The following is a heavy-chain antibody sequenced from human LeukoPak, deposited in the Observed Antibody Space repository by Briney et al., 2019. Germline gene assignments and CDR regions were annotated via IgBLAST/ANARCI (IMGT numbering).Heavy chain of an antibody. V-gene: IGHV3-48*01. CDR3: ARVHIVVVPAAQYYYGMDV. CDR1: GFTFSSYS. Sequence: GRSLRLSCAASGFTFSSYSMNWVRQAPGKGLEWVSYISSSSSTIYYADSVKGRFTISRDNAKNSLYLQMNSLRAEDTAVYYCARVHIVVVPAAQYYYGMDVWGQGTTVTVSS. D-gene: IGHD2-2*01. J-gene: IGHJ6*02. CDR2: ISSSSSTI.